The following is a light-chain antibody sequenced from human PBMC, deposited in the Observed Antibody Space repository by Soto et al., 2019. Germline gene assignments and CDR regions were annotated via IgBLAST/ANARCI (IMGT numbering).Light chain of an antibody. Sequence: ESQMTQSPSTLSASVGDRVTITCRASQSISGWLAWYQQKPGKAPKLLIYKASSLKSGVPSRFSGSGSGTEFTLTIRSLQPDDSATYYCQQYHSFPVTFGQGTKVDIK. CDR2: KAS. J-gene: IGKJ1*01. CDR1: QSISGW. CDR3: QQYHSFPVT. V-gene: IGKV1-5*03.